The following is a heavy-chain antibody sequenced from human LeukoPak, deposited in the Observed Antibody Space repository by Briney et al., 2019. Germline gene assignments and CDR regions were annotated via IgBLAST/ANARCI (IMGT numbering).Heavy chain of an antibody. D-gene: IGHD1-26*01. CDR1: GGSISSYY. CDR2: IYTSGST. J-gene: IGHJ4*02. V-gene: IGHV4-4*07. CDR3: ASSWGSYSDPYFDY. Sequence: SETLSLTCTVSGGSISSYYWSWIRQPAGKGLEWIGRIYTSGSTNYNPSLKSRVTMSVDTSKNQFSLKLSSVTAADTAVYYCASSWGSYSDPYFDYWGQGALVTVSS.